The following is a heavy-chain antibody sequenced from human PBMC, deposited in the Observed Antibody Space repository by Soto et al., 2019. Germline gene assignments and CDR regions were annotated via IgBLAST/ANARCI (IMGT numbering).Heavy chain of an antibody. D-gene: IGHD2-21*01. CDR3: AKDAVYNDGLWLMDS. J-gene: IGHJ4*02. CDR2: MTGSGATI. V-gene: IGHV3-23*01. Sequence: GGSLRLSCAASGFTISTFAMTWVRQAPGKGLESVCGMTGSGATIHYADSVRGRFTISKDNSKNVLFLQMDYLRDEDTAIYYCAKDAVYNDGLWLMDSWGQGTLVTVSS. CDR1: GFTISTFA.